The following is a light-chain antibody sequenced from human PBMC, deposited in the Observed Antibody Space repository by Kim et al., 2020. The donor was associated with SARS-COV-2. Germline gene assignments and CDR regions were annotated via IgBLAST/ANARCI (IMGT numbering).Light chain of an antibody. CDR2: SNN. V-gene: IGLV1-44*01. CDR1: SSNIGSNT. Sequence: GTPEQRVTISCSGSSSNIGSNTVNWYQQLPETAPKLLIYSNNQRPSGVPDRFSGSKSGTSASLAISGLQSEDEADYYCEAWDDSLVFGGGTQLTVL. J-gene: IGLJ2*01. CDR3: EAWDDSLV.